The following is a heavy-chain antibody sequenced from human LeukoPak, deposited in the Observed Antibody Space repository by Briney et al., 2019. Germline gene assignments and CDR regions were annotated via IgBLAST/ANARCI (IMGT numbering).Heavy chain of an antibody. D-gene: IGHD1-26*01. J-gene: IGHJ4*02. CDR3: ARDDVGATTGPDY. V-gene: IGHV1-69*13. Sequence: ASVKVSCKASGGTFSSYAISWVRQAPGQGLEWMGGIIPIFGTANYAQKFQGRVTITADESTSTAYMELSSLRSEDTAVYYCARDDVGATTGPDYWGQGTLVTVSS. CDR2: IIPIFGTA. CDR1: GGTFSSYA.